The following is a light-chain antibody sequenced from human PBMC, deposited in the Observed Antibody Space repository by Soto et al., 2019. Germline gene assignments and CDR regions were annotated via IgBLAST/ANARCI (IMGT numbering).Light chain of an antibody. V-gene: IGKV3-15*01. CDR1: QSVSSN. CDR3: QHYGTSHA. J-gene: IGKJ1*01. Sequence: EIVMTQSPATLSVSPGERASLSCRASQSVSSNLAWYQQKPGQTPRLLIYATSTRATGIPARFSGSGSGTEFTLTISSLQSEDFAVYYCQHYGTSHAFGQGTKVDIK. CDR2: ATS.